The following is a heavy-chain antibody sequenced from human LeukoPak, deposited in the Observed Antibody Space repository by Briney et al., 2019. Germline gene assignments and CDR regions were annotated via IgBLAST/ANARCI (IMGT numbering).Heavy chain of an antibody. J-gene: IGHJ4*02. D-gene: IGHD6-13*01. CDR2: ISGSGGST. CDR1: GFTFSSYA. CDR3: AKDMRYSSSWYGDFDY. V-gene: IGHV3-23*01. Sequence: PGGSLRLSCAASGFTFSSYAMSWVRQAPGKGLEWVSAISGSGGSTYYADSVKGRFTISRDNAKNSLYLQMNSLRAEDTALYYCAKDMRYSSSWYGDFDYWGQGTLVTVSS.